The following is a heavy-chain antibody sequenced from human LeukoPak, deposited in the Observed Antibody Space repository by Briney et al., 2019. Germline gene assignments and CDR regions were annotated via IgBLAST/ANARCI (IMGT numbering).Heavy chain of an antibody. CDR3: ARAKYDSRGYYSYYFDY. CDR2: ISSTGGPI. Sequence: GGSLRLSCAASGFIFNDYYMSWIRQPPGKGLEWVSYISSTGGPIYYADSVKGRFTISRDNAKNSLYLQMNSLRAEDTAVYYCARAKYDSRGYYSYYFDYWGQGTLVTVSS. D-gene: IGHD3-22*01. V-gene: IGHV3-11*04. J-gene: IGHJ4*02. CDR1: GFIFNDYY.